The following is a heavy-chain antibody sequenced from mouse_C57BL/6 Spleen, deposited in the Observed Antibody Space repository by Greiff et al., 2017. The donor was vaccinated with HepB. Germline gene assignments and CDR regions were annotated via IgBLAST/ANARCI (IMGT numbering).Heavy chain of an antibody. J-gene: IGHJ1*03. Sequence: VQLQQSGPGMVKPSQSLSLTCTVTGYSITSGYDWHWIRHFPGNKLEWMGYISYSGSTNYNPSLKSRISITHDTSKNHFFLKLNSVTTEDTATYYCAREAPYYYGSSPLWYFDVWGTGTTVTVSS. CDR1: GYSITSGYD. D-gene: IGHD1-1*01. CDR3: AREAPYYYGSSPLWYFDV. CDR2: ISYSGST. V-gene: IGHV3-1*01.